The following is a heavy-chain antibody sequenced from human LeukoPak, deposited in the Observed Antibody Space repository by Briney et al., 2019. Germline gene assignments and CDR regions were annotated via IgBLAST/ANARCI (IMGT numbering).Heavy chain of an antibody. Sequence: GSLRLSCAASGFTFSSYWMTWVRQAPGKGLEWVANIKQDASERYYVDSVKGRFTISRDNAKNSLYLQMNSLRAEDTAVYYCARRKEVQTTFDYWGQGTLVTVSS. D-gene: IGHD4/OR15-4a*01. J-gene: IGHJ4*02. CDR3: ARRKEVQTTFDY. V-gene: IGHV3-7*01. CDR1: GFTFSSYW. CDR2: IKQDASER.